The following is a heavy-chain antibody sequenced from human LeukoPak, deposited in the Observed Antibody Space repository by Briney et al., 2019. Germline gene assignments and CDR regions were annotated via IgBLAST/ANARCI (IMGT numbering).Heavy chain of an antibody. Sequence: PGGSLRLSCAASGFTVSSNYMSWVRQAPGKGLEWVSVIYSGGNTDYADSVKGRFAISRDDSKNTVYLQMNSLRAEDTAMYYCARQSRAFDVWGQGTMVIVSS. CDR1: GFTVSSNY. D-gene: IGHD5/OR15-5a*01. J-gene: IGHJ3*01. CDR3: ARQSRAFDV. V-gene: IGHV3-66*04. CDR2: IYSGGNT.